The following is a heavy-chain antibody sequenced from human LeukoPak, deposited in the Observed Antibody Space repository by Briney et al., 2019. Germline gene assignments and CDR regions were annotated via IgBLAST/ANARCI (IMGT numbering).Heavy chain of an antibody. CDR3: AKDYSDSSGYFRVPHVFDF. V-gene: IGHV3-30*02. CDR2: IRYDRRNQ. J-gene: IGHJ4*02. CDR1: GLIFSNYA. D-gene: IGHD3-22*01. Sequence: GGSLRLSCAASGLIFSNYAMHWVRQAPGKGLEWVAFIRYDRRNQYYADSVKGRFTISRDNSKNTLYLQMNSLRAEDTAVYYCAKDYSDSSGYFRVPHVFDFWGQGTLVTVSS.